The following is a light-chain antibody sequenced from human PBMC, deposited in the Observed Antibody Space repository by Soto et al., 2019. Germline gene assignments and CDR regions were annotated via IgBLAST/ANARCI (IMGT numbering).Light chain of an antibody. J-gene: IGLJ3*02. CDR3: RSYTSSSTVV. CDR1: SSDVGAYNY. CDR2: DVT. Sequence: QSALTQPASVSGSPGQSVTISCSGSSSDVGAYNYVSWYQRHPGKAPKLMIYDVTNRPSGVSNRFSRSKSGNTASLTISGRQAEDEADYFCRSYTSSSTVVFGGGTKLTVL. V-gene: IGLV2-14*01.